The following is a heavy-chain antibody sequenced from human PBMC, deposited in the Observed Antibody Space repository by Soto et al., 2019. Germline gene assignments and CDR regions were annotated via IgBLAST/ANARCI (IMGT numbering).Heavy chain of an antibody. CDR3: ARNQDLTNDFWSGYYPPGGYNWFDP. CDR1: GGSISSYY. Sequence: SETLSLTCTVSGGSISSYYWSWIRQPPGKGLEWIGYIYYSGSTNYNPSLKSRVTISVDTSKNQFSLKLSSVTAADTAVYYCARNQDLTNDFWSGYYPPGGYNWFDPWGQGTLVTVSS. J-gene: IGHJ5*02. CDR2: IYYSGST. D-gene: IGHD3-3*01. V-gene: IGHV4-59*01.